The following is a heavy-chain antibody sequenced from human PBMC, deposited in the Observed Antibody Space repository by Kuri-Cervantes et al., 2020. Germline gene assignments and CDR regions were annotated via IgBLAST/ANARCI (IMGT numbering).Heavy chain of an antibody. V-gene: IGHV4-39*07. D-gene: IGHD3-22*01. Sequence: ESLKISCTVSGASITSSSYYWGWIRQPPGKGLDWIGSIYYRGSTYYSPSLKSRVTISLDTSKNQFSLKLSFVTAADAAVYYCARGRSPVPLIVVVKAYYYYMDVWGKGTTVTVSS. J-gene: IGHJ6*03. CDR1: GASITSSSYY. CDR2: IYYRGST. CDR3: ARGRSPVPLIVVVKAYYYYMDV.